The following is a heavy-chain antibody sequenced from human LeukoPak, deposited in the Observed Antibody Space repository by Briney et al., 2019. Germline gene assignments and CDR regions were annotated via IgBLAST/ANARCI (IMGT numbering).Heavy chain of an antibody. J-gene: IGHJ3*02. CDR3: ARTSPTNAFDI. CDR2: MNPNSGNT. CDR1: GYTFTSYY. Sequence: ASVKVSCKASGYTFTSYYMHWVRQATGQGLEWMGWMNPNSGNTGYAQKFQGRVTMTRNTSISTAYMELSSLRSEDTAVYYCARTSPTNAFDIWGQGTMVTVSS. V-gene: IGHV1-8*02.